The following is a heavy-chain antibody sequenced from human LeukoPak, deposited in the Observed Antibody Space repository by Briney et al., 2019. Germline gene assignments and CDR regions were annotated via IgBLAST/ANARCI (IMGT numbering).Heavy chain of an antibody. J-gene: IGHJ4*02. CDR3: ARQWLPNGYFDY. D-gene: IGHD6-19*01. CDR2: VNPNSGVT. Sequence: ASVKVSCKASGYTFTGYYMHWVRQAPGQGLEWMGRVNPNSGVTNSIQKFQGRVTMTRDTSISTAYMELSGLRSVDTAVYYCARQWLPNGYFDYWGQGTLVTVSS. V-gene: IGHV1-2*06. CDR1: GYTFTGYY.